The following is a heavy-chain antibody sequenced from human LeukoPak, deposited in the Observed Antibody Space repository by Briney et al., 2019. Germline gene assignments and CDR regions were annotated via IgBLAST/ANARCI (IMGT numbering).Heavy chain of an antibody. V-gene: IGHV3-21*01. J-gene: IGHJ1*01. CDR1: GFIFSTYT. CDR2: ISSTSSYI. CDR3: ARDSSSTEYFQH. D-gene: IGHD6-6*01. Sequence: GGSLRLSCAASGFIFSTYTMNWVRQAPGKGLEWVSSISSTSSYIFYADSVKGRFTISRDNAKNSLYLQMNSLRAEDTAVYYCARDSSSTEYFQHWGQGTLVTVTA.